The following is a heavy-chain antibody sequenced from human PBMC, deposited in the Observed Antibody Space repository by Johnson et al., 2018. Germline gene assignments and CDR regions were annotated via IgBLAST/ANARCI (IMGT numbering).Heavy chain of an antibody. J-gene: IGHJ6*03. CDR2: ISYDGSNK. CDR1: GFTLSSSG. V-gene: IGHV3-30*18. D-gene: IGHD6-19*01. CDR3: ANGRRLVRTHDGGSGPRTKGYYYYYYMDV. Sequence: VQLVESGGGVVPAGRSPRLACAASGFTLSSSGLHRVTPAPGKGLEWVAVISYDGSNKYYAASVELRSTTSRDNSKHTRSLQRNSLSAEDTAVYYCANGRRLVRTHDGGSGPRTKGYYYYYYMDVWGKGTTVTVSS.